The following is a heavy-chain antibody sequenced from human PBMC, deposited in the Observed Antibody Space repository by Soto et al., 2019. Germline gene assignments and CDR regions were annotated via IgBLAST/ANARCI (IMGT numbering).Heavy chain of an antibody. V-gene: IGHV3-21*01. CDR2: ISSSSSYI. CDR1: GFTFSSYS. CDR3: ARDFPTERNVLRFLEWPYFDY. Sequence: GGSLRLSCAASGFTFSSYSMNWVRQAPGKGLEWVSSISSSSSYIYYADSVKGRFTISRDNAKNSLYLQMNSLRAEDTAVYYCARDFPTERNVLRFLEWPYFDYWGQGTLVTVSS. D-gene: IGHD3-3*01. J-gene: IGHJ4*02.